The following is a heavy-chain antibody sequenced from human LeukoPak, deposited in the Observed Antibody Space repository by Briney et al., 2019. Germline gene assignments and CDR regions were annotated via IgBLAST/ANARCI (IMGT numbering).Heavy chain of an antibody. CDR2: IITIFGTA. CDR1: GYTFTSYA. D-gene: IGHD3-22*01. V-gene: IGHV1-69*13. Sequence: SVKVSCKASGYTFTSYAISWVRQAPGQGLEWMGGIITIFGTAKYAQKFQGRVTITADESTSTAYMELSSLRSEDTAVYYCAREGGDYYDSSGYYRGLLDYWGQGTLVTASS. CDR3: AREGGDYYDSSGYYRGLLDY. J-gene: IGHJ4*02.